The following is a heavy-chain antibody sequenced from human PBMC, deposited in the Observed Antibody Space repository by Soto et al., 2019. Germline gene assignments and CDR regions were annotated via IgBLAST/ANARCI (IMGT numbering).Heavy chain of an antibody. CDR1: GYTFTSYG. CDR2: ISPYNGDT. D-gene: IGHD5-12*01. Sequence: QVQLVQSGADVKKPGASVKVSCKASGYTFTSYGISWVRQAPGQGLEWVGWISPYNGDTNYAQKLQGRVTMTTDTFTSPAYRELGSLISADTAVYSCARATPLRNRGVRGFSAPGGRGTLVTVSS. CDR3: ARATPLRNRGVRGFSAP. J-gene: IGHJ5*02. V-gene: IGHV1-18*01.